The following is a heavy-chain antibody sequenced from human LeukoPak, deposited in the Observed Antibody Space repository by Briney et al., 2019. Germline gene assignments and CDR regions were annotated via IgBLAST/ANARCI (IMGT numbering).Heavy chain of an antibody. D-gene: IGHD6-19*01. Sequence: PSETLSLTCTVSGGSISSYYWSWIRQPPGKGLEWIGYIYYSGSTNYNPSLKSRVTISVDTSKNQFSLKLSSVTAADTAVYYCARAGGQWLAPSHFDYWGQGTLVTVSS. J-gene: IGHJ4*02. V-gene: IGHV4-59*12. CDR1: GGSISSYY. CDR3: ARAGGQWLAPSHFDY. CDR2: IYYSGST.